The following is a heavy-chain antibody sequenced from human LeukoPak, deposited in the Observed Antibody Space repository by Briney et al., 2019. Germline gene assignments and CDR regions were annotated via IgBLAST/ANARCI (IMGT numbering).Heavy chain of an antibody. D-gene: IGHD6-19*01. CDR1: EFTYW. J-gene: IGHJ5*02. Sequence: GGSVRLFCVASEFTYWMTWARQAPGRGLGWVDSIDKCESGKLNEDSVKGRFTISRDNAKNSVHLQMNSLRVDDTAVYYCVRDSGWFNFRAWGQGTLVTVSS. CDR2: IDKCESGK. CDR3: VRDSGWFNFRA. V-gene: IGHV3-7*04.